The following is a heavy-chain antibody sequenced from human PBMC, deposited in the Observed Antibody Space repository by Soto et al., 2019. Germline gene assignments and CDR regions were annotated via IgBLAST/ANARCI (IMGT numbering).Heavy chain of an antibody. D-gene: IGHD6-19*01. CDR2: ISGSGGST. CDR3: AKDFTPPLLAVAGTGFDY. J-gene: IGHJ4*02. V-gene: IGHV3-23*01. CDR1: GFTFSSYA. Sequence: GSLRLSCAASGFTFSSYAMSWVRQAPGKGLEWVSAISGSGGSTYYADSVKGRFTISRDNSKNTLYLQMNSLRAEDTAVYYCAKDFTPPLLAVAGTGFDYWGQGTLVTVSS.